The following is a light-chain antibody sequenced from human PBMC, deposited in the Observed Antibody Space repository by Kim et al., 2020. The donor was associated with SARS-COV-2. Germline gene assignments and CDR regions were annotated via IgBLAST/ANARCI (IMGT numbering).Light chain of an antibody. CDR3: QHRDTWPPGAT. Sequence: PEDRATLSCKASQNDNSQLAWYQQRPGQAPTLLIYDSSNRATRIPARFGGSGSGTDFTLTISTLEPEDFALYYCQHRDTWPPGATFGQGTRLEIK. CDR1: QNDNSQ. J-gene: IGKJ5*01. CDR2: DSS. V-gene: IGKV3-11*01.